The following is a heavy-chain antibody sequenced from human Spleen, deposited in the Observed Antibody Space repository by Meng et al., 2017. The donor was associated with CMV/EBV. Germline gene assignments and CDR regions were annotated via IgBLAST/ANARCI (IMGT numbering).Heavy chain of an antibody. Sequence: GGSLRLSCAASGFTFSSYSMNWVRQAPGKGLEWVSSISSSSSYIYYADSVKGRFTISRDNAKNSLYLQMNSLRAEDTALYYCARDSSSSWYNFDHWGQGTLVTVSS. V-gene: IGHV3-21*04. CDR2: ISSSSSYI. CDR1: GFTFSSYS. D-gene: IGHD6-13*01. CDR3: ARDSSSSWYNFDH. J-gene: IGHJ4*02.